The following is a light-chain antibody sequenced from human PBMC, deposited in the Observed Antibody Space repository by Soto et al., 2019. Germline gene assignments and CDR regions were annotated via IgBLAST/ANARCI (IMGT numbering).Light chain of an antibody. CDR1: QNINTY. J-gene: IGKJ1*01. CDR2: AAS. Sequence: DLQMTPSPSSLSASVGDRVTITCRASQNINTYLNWYQQKPGKAPKLLIYAASSLQSGVPSRFSGSGSGTDFTLTISSLQPEDFATYYCQQSYSTPRTFGQGTKVEIK. V-gene: IGKV1-39*01. CDR3: QQSYSTPRT.